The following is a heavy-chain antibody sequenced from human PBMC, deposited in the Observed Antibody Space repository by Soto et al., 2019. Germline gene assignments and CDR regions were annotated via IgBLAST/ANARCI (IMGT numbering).Heavy chain of an antibody. D-gene: IGHD3-10*01. V-gene: IGHV3-49*03. CDR2: IRSKAYGGTT. CDR1: GFTFGDYA. J-gene: IGHJ3*02. CDR3: TRDAARGSDAFDI. Sequence: GGSLRLSCTASGFTFGDYAMSWFRQAPGKGLEWVGFIRSKAYGGTTEYAASVKDRFTISRDDSKSIAYLQMNSLKTEDTAVYYCTRDAARGSDAFDIWGQGTMVTVSS.